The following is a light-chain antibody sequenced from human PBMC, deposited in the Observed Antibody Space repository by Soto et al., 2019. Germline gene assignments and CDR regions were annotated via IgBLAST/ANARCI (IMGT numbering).Light chain of an antibody. V-gene: IGKV1-6*01. J-gene: IGKJ2*01. CDR2: AAS. Sequence: AIQMTQSPSSLSASVGDRVTITCRASQGIRNDLGWYQQKPGKAPKLLIFAASSLQSGVPSRFSGSGSGTDFTLTISNLQPEDFATYFCLQDYIYPYTFGQGTKVDI. CDR3: LQDYIYPYT. CDR1: QGIRND.